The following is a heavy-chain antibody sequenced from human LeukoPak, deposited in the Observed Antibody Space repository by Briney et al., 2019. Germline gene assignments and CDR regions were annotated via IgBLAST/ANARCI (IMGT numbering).Heavy chain of an antibody. CDR3: AKDSGGSGRNNAFDI. CDR2: ISWNSGSI. D-gene: IGHD3-10*01. Sequence: PGGSLRLSCAASGFTFDHYAMHWVRQAPGKGLEWVSGISWNSGSIGYADSVKGRFTISRDNAKNSLYLQMNSLRAEDTALYYCAKDSGGSGRNNAFDIWGQGTMVTVSS. J-gene: IGHJ3*02. V-gene: IGHV3-9*01. CDR1: GFTFDHYA.